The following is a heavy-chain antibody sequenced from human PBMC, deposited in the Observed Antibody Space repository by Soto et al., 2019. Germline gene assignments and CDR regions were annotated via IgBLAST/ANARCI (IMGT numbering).Heavy chain of an antibody. CDR1: GGSITTGGRY. V-gene: IGHV4-31*02. D-gene: IGHD1-1*01. CDR2: IYYSGNT. CDR3: AQALVFTGGDGFDI. J-gene: IGHJ3*02. Sequence: QVRLQEWGPGPVKPSQTLTLKCSVSGGSITTGGRYWSWIRQLPGKGLEWIGDIYYSGNTYYNASLKSRVTISVEAAKSQFSLKLSSVTAADTAVYYCAQALVFTGGDGFDIWGQGRLVTVSS.